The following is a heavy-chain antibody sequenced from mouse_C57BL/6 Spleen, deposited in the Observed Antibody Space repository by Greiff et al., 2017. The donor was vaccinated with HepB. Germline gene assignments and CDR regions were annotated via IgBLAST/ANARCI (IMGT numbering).Heavy chain of an antibody. CDR3: TRLLRYQLGDYFDY. CDR1: GYTFTDYE. V-gene: IGHV1-15*01. J-gene: IGHJ2*01. Sequence: QVQLQQSGAELVRPGASVTLSCKASGYTFTDYEMHWVKQTPVHGLEWIGAIDPETGGTAYNQKFKGKAILTADKSSSTAYMELRSLTSEDSAVYYCTRLLRYQLGDYFDYWGQGTTLTVSS. CDR2: IDPETGGT. D-gene: IGHD1-1*01.